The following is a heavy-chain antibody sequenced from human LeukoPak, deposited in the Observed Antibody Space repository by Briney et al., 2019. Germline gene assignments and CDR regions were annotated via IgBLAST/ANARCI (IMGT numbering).Heavy chain of an antibody. CDR3: ARGYYDSSGYYQSPIFDY. CDR2: IYYSGNT. J-gene: IGHJ4*02. CDR1: GGSISSSSYY. Sequence: SETLSLTCTVSGGSISSSSYYWGWIRQPPGKGLEWIGSIYYSGNTYYTPSLKSRVTISVDTSKNQFSLKLNSVTAADTAVYYCARGYYDSSGYYQSPIFDYWGQGTLVTVSS. V-gene: IGHV4-39*07. D-gene: IGHD3-22*01.